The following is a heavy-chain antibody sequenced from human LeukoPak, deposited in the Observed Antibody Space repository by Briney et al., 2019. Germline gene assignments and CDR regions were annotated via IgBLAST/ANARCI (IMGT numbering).Heavy chain of an antibody. CDR2: ISGSGGST. D-gene: IGHD3-16*02. CDR3: AKDPPNYDYVWGSYRYWDY. Sequence: GGSLRLSCAASGFTFSSYAMSWVRQAPGKGLEWVSAISGSGGSTYYADSVKGRFTISRDNSKNTLYLQMNSLRAADTAVYYCAKDPPNYDYVWGSYRYWDYWGQGTLVTVSS. CDR1: GFTFSSYA. J-gene: IGHJ4*02. V-gene: IGHV3-23*01.